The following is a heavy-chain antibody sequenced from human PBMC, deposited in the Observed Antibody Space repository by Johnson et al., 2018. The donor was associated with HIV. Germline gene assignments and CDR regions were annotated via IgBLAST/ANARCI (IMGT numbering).Heavy chain of an antibody. J-gene: IGHJ3*02. Sequence: EVQLVESGGVAVQPGGSLRLSCAASGFSFDDYAMHWVRQAPGKGLEWVSLISWDGGNTYYADSVKGRFIISRDNSKKSLYLQMNSLRAEDTALYFCVKDSDTYYYGSGDAFDIWGRGTMVTVSS. CDR2: ISWDGGNT. CDR3: VKDSDTYYYGSGDAFDI. V-gene: IGHV3-43D*03. CDR1: GFSFDDYA. D-gene: IGHD3-10*01.